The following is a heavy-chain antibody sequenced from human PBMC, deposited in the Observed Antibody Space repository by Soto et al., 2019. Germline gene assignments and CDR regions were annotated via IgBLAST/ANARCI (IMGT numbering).Heavy chain of an antibody. CDR3: ARAGYCSGGTCFYGNCDY. V-gene: IGHV1-46*01. J-gene: IGHJ4*02. CDR1: GYTFTTYY. CDR2: INPNGGST. D-gene: IGHD2-15*01. Sequence: ASVKVSCKASGYTFTTYYMHWVRQAPGQGLEWLGIINPNGGSTTYAQKFQGRVTMTRDTSTSTVYLELSSLRPEDTAVYYCARAGYCSGGTCFYGNCDYWGQGTLVTVSS.